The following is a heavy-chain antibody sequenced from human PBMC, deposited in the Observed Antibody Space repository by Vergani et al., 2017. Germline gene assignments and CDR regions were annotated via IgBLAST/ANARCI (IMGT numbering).Heavy chain of an antibody. CDR1: GFTFSSYG. Sequence: QVQLVESGGGVVQPGRSLRLSCAASGFTFSSYGMHWVRQAPGKGLEWVAVISYDGSNKYYADSVKGRFTISRDNSKNTLYLQMNSLRAEDTAVYYCAKGPNPRIVGVTIDYWGQGTLVTVSS. V-gene: IGHV3-30*18. J-gene: IGHJ4*02. CDR2: ISYDGSNK. D-gene: IGHD1-26*01. CDR3: AKGPNPRIVGVTIDY.